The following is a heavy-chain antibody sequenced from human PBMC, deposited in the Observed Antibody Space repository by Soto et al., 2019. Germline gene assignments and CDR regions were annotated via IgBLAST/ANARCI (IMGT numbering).Heavy chain of an antibody. Sequence: SQTLSLTCAISGDSVSSNSGAWNWIRRSPSRGLEWVGRTYYRSKWYNDYAVSVKSRITINPDTYKNQFSLQLNSVTPEDTAVYYCAREDRSRWRDAFDIWGQGTMVTVSS. CDR3: AREDRSRWRDAFDI. V-gene: IGHV6-1*01. CDR2: TYYRSKWYN. CDR1: GDSVSSNSGA. D-gene: IGHD2-15*01. J-gene: IGHJ3*02.